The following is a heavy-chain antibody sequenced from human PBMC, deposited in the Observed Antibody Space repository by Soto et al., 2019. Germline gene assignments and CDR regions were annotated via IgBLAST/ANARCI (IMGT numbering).Heavy chain of an antibody. CDR1: GGSFSGYY. CDR2: INHSGST. J-gene: IGHJ5*02. Sequence: SETLSLTCAVYGGSFSGYYWSWIRQPPGKGLEWIGEINHSGSTNYNPSLKSRVTISVDTSKNQFSLKLSSVTAADTAVYYCARANYYDSSGYLNWFDPWGQGTLVTVS. D-gene: IGHD3-22*01. CDR3: ARANYYDSSGYLNWFDP. V-gene: IGHV4-34*01.